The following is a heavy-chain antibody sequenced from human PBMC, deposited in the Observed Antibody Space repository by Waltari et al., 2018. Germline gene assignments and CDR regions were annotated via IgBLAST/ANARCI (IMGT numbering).Heavy chain of an antibody. J-gene: IGHJ5*02. CDR1: GGSISSHY. CDR2: IYYSGST. CDR3: ARNGRKGAIAAAAMEGWFDP. V-gene: IGHV4-59*11. D-gene: IGHD6-13*01. Sequence: QVQLQESGPGLVKPSETLSLTCTVSGGSISSHYWSWIRQPPGKGLEWIGYIYYSGSTNYNPSLKSRVTMSVDTSKNQFSLKLSSVTAADTAVYYCARNGRKGAIAAAAMEGWFDPWGQGTLVTVSS.